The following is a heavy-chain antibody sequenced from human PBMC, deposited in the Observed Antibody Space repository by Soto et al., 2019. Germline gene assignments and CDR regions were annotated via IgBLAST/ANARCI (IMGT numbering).Heavy chain of an antibody. D-gene: IGHD5-18*01. CDR2: ISSSSSTI. CDR3: ARARGSSYGPFDY. Sequence: GGSLRLSCAASGFTFSSYSMNWVRQAPGKGLEWVSYISSSSSTIYYADSVKGRFTISRDNAKNSLYLQMNSLRDEDTGVYYCARARGSSYGPFDYSGQGTLLTVSS. V-gene: IGHV3-48*02. CDR1: GFTFSSYS. J-gene: IGHJ4*01.